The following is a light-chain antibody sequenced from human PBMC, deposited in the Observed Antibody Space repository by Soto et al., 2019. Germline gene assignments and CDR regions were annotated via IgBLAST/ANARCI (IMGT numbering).Light chain of an antibody. V-gene: IGKV4-1*01. J-gene: IGKJ1*01. CDR2: WAS. CDR3: QQYYSTPWT. CDR1: QSVLYSSNNKNY. Sequence: DIVMTQSPDSLAVSLGERATINCKSSQSVLYSSNNKNYLAWYQQKPGQPPKLLIYWASTRESGVPDRFSGSGSGTDFTLTISSLQAEDGAVYYCQQYYSTPWTFGKGTKVEIK.